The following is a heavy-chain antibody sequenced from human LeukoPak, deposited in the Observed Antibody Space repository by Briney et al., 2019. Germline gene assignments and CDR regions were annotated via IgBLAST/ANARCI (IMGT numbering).Heavy chain of an antibody. D-gene: IGHD3-16*02. V-gene: IGHV4-39*01. J-gene: IGHJ5*02. CDR1: GGSISSSSYY. CDR3: ARHSNDYVWGSYRPSDWFDP. Sequence: SETLSLTCTVSGGSISSSSYYWGWIRQPPGKGLEWIGSIYYSGSTYYNPSLKSRVTISVDTSKNQFSLKLSSVTAADTAVYYCARHSNDYVWGSYRPSDWFDPWGQGTLVTVSS. CDR2: IYYSGST.